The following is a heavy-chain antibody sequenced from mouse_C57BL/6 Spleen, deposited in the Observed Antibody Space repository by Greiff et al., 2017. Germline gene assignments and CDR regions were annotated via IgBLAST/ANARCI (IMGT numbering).Heavy chain of an antibody. D-gene: IGHD1-1*01. CDR2: IDPSDSYT. J-gene: IGHJ1*03. CDR1: GYTFTSYW. V-gene: IGHV1-69*01. Sequence: QVQLQQPGAELVMPGASVKLSCKASGYTFTSYWMHWVKQRPGQGLEWIGEIDPSDSYTNYNQKSKGKSTLTVDKSSSTAYMQLSSLTSEDSAVYYCARGYYYGSSYNWYFDVWGTGTTVTVSS. CDR3: ARGYYYGSSYNWYFDV.